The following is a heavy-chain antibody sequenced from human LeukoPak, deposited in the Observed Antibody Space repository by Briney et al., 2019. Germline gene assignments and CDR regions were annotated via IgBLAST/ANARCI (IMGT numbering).Heavy chain of an antibody. CDR1: GYTFTRYY. J-gene: IGHJ4*02. CDR3: ARANPLYCSSTTCLFDY. Sequence: ASVKVFCKAFGYTFTRYYIHWVGQAPGQGFGWMGWINPNSGDTNYAQKFQGRVTMTRDTSISTAHMELSRLRSDDTAVYYCARANPLYCSSTTCLFDYWGQGTLVTVSS. V-gene: IGHV1-2*02. D-gene: IGHD2-2*01. CDR2: INPNSGDT.